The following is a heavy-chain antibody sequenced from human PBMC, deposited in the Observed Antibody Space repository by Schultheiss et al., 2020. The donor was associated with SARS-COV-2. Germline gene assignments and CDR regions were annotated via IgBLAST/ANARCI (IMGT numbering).Heavy chain of an antibody. Sequence: GSLRLSCTVSGGSISSYYWSWIRQPPGKGLEWIGYIYYSGSTNYNPSLKSRVTISVDTSKNQFSLKLSSVTAADTAVYYCARGNDNWGQGTLVTVSS. CDR2: IYYSGST. CDR1: GGSISSYY. CDR3: ARGNDN. J-gene: IGHJ4*02. V-gene: IGHV4-59*12.